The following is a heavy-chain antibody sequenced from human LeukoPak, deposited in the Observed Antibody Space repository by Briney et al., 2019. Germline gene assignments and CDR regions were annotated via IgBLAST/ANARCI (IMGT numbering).Heavy chain of an antibody. Sequence: SGGSLRLSCAASGFTFDDYGMSWVRQAPGKGLEWVSGINWNGGSTGYADSVKGRFTISRDNAKNSLYLQMNSLRAEDTALYYCARNRDSTAMGSFDYWGQGTQVTVSS. CDR2: INWNGGST. CDR3: ARNRDSTAMGSFDY. J-gene: IGHJ4*02. D-gene: IGHD5-18*01. V-gene: IGHV3-20*04. CDR1: GFTFDDYG.